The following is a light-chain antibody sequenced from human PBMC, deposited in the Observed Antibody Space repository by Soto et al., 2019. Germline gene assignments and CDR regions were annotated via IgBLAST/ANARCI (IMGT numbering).Light chain of an antibody. CDR1: QSIRSGR. J-gene: IGKJ5*01. V-gene: IGKV3D-20*02. Sequence: IVLTQSPDTLSLSPGERATLSCRASQSIRSGRLAWYQQKPGQAPRLVIFDASYRASGIPVRFSGSGSGTDFTLTITRLEPEDFAVYYCQQRSNWPHTFGPGTRLEIK. CDR2: DAS. CDR3: QQRSNWPHT.